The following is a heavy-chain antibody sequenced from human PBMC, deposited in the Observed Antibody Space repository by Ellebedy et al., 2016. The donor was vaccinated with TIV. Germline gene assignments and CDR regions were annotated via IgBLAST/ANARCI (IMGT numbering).Heavy chain of an antibody. J-gene: IGHJ3*02. CDR2: INPNSGGT. CDR1: GYTFTSYA. Sequence: ASVKVSCXASGYTFTSYAMHWVRQAPGQRLEWMGWINPNSGGTNYAQKFQGRVTMTRDTSISTAYMELSRLRSDDTAVYYCARSGENKLGMYAFDIWGQGTMVTVSS. D-gene: IGHD7-27*01. V-gene: IGHV1-2*02. CDR3: ARSGENKLGMYAFDI.